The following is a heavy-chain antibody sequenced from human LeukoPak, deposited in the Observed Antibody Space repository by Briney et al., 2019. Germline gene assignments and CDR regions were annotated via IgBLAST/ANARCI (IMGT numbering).Heavy chain of an antibody. D-gene: IGHD2-2*01. CDR3: SSGGYCSSTSCYGFAFDI. CDR1: GYTFTSYY. CDR2: INPSGGST. Sequence: ASVKVSCKASGYTFTSYYMHWLRQAPGQGLEWMGIINPSGGSTSYAQKFQGRVTMARDTSTSTVYMELSSLRSEDTAVYYCSSGGYCSSTSCYGFAFDIWGQGTMVTVSS. J-gene: IGHJ3*02. V-gene: IGHV1-46*03.